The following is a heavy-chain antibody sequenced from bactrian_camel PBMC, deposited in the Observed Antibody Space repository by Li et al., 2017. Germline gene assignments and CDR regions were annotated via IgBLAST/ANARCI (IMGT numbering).Heavy chain of an antibody. J-gene: IGHJ4*01. CDR1: GFTVSRYY. CDR2: INNDGKT. Sequence: VQLVESGGGSVQAGGSLRLSCAASGFTVSRYYCMGWIRQAPGNECEWVSTINNDGKTYYANSVRGRFTISQDSARITAYLQMASLKPEDTAVYYCVTVALEERVGLVSCARWSQGTQVTVS. V-gene: IGHV3S40*01. D-gene: IGHD5*01.